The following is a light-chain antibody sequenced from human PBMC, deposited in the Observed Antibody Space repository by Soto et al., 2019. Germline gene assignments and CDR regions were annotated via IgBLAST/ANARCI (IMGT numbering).Light chain of an antibody. V-gene: IGLV2-14*01. J-gene: IGLJ1*01. CDR3: SSYTSSTADV. CDR2: DVS. CDR1: SSDVGGYKF. Sequence: QSALTQPASVSGSPGQSITISCTGTSSDVGGYKFVSWYQQHPGKAPKLMIYDVSNRPSGVSNRFSGSKSGNTASLTISALQAEDEADYYCSSYTSSTADVFGTGTKLTVL.